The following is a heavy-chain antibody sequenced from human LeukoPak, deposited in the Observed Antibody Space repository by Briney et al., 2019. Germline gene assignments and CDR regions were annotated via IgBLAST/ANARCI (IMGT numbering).Heavy chain of an antibody. CDR2: IRYDGSNK. J-gene: IGHJ1*01. CDR3: AKAKDSSGYYRTAEYFQH. D-gene: IGHD3-22*01. V-gene: IGHV3-30*02. Sequence: PGGSLRLXCAASGFTFSSYGMHWVRQAPGKGLEGVAFIRYDGSNKYYADSVKGRFTISRDNSKDTLYLQMNSLIAEDRAVYYCAKAKDSSGYYRTAEYFQHWGQGTLVTVSS. CDR1: GFTFSSYG.